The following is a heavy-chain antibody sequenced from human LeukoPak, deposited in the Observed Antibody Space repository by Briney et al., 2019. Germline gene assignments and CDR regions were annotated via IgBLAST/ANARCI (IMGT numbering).Heavy chain of an antibody. CDR3: ARDQYNYAYNPDY. D-gene: IGHD3-16*01. Sequence: ASVKVSCKASGYTFTGYYMHWVRQAPGQGLEWMGWINPNSGATNYAQKFQGRVTMTRDTSVSTAYMDLSSLRSDDTAIYYCARDQYNYAYNPDYWGQGTLVTVSS. V-gene: IGHV1-2*02. CDR2: INPNSGAT. CDR1: GYTFTGYY. J-gene: IGHJ4*02.